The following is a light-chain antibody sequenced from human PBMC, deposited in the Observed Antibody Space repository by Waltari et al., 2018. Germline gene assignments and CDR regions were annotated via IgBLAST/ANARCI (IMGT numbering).Light chain of an antibody. CDR3: CSYAGSHYV. Sequence: QSALTQPASVSGSPGQSITISCTGTSNDVGSYDLVSWYQQHPGKAPKLMLYEGSKRPSGVSNRFSGSKSGNTASLTISGLQAEDEADYYCCSYAGSHYVFGTGTKVSVL. J-gene: IGLJ1*01. V-gene: IGLV2-23*01. CDR1: SNDVGSYDL. CDR2: EGS.